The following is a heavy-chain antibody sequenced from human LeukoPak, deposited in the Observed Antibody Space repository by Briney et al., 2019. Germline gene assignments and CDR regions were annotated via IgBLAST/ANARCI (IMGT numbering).Heavy chain of an antibody. Sequence: GGSLRLSCTASGFSFSGHWMHWVRQAPGKGLVWVSRINSDGSSTSYADSVKGRFTISRDNAKNTLYLQMNSLRAEDTAVYCCARGEWLRLYDYWGQGTLVTVSS. CDR2: INSDGSST. CDR3: ARGEWLRLYDY. D-gene: IGHD5-12*01. V-gene: IGHV3-74*01. CDR1: GFSFSGHW. J-gene: IGHJ4*02.